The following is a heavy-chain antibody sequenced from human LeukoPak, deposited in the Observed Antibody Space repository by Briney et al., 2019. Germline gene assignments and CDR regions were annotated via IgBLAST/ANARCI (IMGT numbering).Heavy chain of an antibody. Sequence: GGSLRLSCAASGFTFSSYAMHWVRQAPGKGLEWVAVISYDGSSKYYADSVKGRFTISRDNSKNTLYLQMNSLRAEDTAVYYCARGQRLRYFDWLSPIDYWGQGTLVTVSS. CDR2: ISYDGSSK. CDR3: ARGQRLRYFDWLSPIDY. D-gene: IGHD3-9*01. V-gene: IGHV3-30-3*01. J-gene: IGHJ4*02. CDR1: GFTFSSYA.